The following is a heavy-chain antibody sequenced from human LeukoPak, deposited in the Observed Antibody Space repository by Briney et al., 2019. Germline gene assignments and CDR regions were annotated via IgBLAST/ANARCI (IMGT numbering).Heavy chain of an antibody. D-gene: IGHD6-19*01. J-gene: IGHJ4*02. CDR2: INPNSGGT. Sequence: ASVKVSCKASGYTFTSYAMNWVRQAPGQGLEWMGWINPNSGGTNYAQKFQGRVTMTRDTSISTAYMELSRLRSDDTAVYYCARGQYRIAVAGPAMGYWGQGTLVTVSS. CDR3: ARGQYRIAVAGPAMGY. V-gene: IGHV1-2*02. CDR1: GYTFTSYA.